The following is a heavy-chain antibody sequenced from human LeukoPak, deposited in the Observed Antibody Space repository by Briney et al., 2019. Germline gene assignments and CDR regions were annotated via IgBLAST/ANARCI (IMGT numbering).Heavy chain of an antibody. Sequence: GGSLRLSCAASGFTFSSYSMNWVRQAPGKGLEWVSSISSSSSYIYYADSVKGRFTISRDNAKNSLYLQMNSLRAEDTAVYYCARHIRSSGWYSDYWGQGTLVTVSS. CDR1: GFTFSSYS. V-gene: IGHV3-21*01. CDR2: ISSSSSYI. CDR3: ARHIRSSGWYSDY. J-gene: IGHJ4*02. D-gene: IGHD6-19*01.